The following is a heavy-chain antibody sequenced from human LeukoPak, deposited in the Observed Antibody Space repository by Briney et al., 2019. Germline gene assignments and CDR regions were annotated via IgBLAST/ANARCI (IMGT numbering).Heavy chain of an antibody. Sequence: SETLSLTCTVSGGSISSYYWTWIRQPPGKGLEWIGYIYYSGSTKYNPSLKSRVTISVDTSKSQFSPKLSSVTAADTAVYYCTRQRSGSYFDAVDIWGQGTLVTASS. V-gene: IGHV4-59*08. CDR3: TRQRSGSYFDAVDI. CDR1: GGSISSYY. CDR2: IYYSGST. D-gene: IGHD1-26*01. J-gene: IGHJ3*02.